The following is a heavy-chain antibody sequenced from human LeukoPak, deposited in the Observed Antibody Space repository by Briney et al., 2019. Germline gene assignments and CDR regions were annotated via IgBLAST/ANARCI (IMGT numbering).Heavy chain of an antibody. V-gene: IGHV4-4*02. CDR3: ATSSPDYGDYNRAYYYYGVDV. CDR2: IYHSGST. J-gene: IGHJ6*02. D-gene: IGHD4-17*01. CDR1: GGSISSSNW. Sequence: SETLSLTCAVSGGSISSSNWWSWVRQPPGKGLEWIGEIYHSGSTNYNPSLKSRVTISVDKSKNQFSLKLSSVTAADTAVYYCATSSPDYGDYNRAYYYYGVDVWGQGTTVTVSS.